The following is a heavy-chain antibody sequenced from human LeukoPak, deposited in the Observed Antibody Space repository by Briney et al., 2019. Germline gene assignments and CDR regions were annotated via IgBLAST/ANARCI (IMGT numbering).Heavy chain of an antibody. J-gene: IGHJ4*02. CDR1: GFTFSSYA. D-gene: IGHD3-9*01. V-gene: IGHV3-23*01. CDR3: AKDRLFDPYYFDY. Sequence: GGSLRLSCAASGFTFSSYAMSWVRQAPGKGLEWVSAVSGSGGSTYYADSVKGRFIVSRDNSKHTLYLQMSSLGAEDTAVYYCAKDRLFDPYYFDYWGQGTLVTVSS. CDR2: VSGSGGST.